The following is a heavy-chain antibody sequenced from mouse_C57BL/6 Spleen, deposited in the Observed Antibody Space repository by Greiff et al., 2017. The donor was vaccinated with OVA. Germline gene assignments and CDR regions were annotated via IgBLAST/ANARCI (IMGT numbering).Heavy chain of an antibody. D-gene: IGHD2-2*01. CDR1: GYTFTDYY. V-gene: IGHV1-26*01. Sequence: VQLQQSGPELVKPGASVKISCKASGYTFTDYYMNWVKQSHGKSLEWIGDINPNNGGTSYNQKFKGKATLTVDKSSSTAYMELRSLTSEDSAVYYCATTMVRVGYAMDYWGQGTSVTVSS. CDR3: ATTMVRVGYAMDY. J-gene: IGHJ4*01. CDR2: INPNNGGT.